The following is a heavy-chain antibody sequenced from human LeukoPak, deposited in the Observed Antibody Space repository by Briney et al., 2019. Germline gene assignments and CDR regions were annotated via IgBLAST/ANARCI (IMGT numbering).Heavy chain of an antibody. CDR1: GFTFSNVW. D-gene: IGHD3-10*01. J-gene: IGHJ4*02. Sequence: PGGSLRLSCAASGFTFSNVWMSWVRQAPGKGLEWVGRIKSKTDGGTTDYAAPVKGRFTISRDDSKNTLYLQMNSLKTEDTAVYYCTTLLWFGESTQYFDYWGQGTLVTVSS. V-gene: IGHV3-15*01. CDR2: IKSKTDGGTT. CDR3: TTLLWFGESTQYFDY.